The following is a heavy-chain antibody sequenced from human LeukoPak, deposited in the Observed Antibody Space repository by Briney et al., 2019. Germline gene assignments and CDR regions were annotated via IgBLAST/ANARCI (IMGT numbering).Heavy chain of an antibody. D-gene: IGHD5/OR15-5a*01. CDR3: ARSTRTFWFFDL. J-gene: IGHJ2*01. CDR2: ISSGHST. V-gene: IGHV3-23*01. Sequence: GGSLRLSCEASESSLSSYVINWVRHRPGKWAEGLSGISSGHSTYYADSVKGRFTISRDNAKNAVYLQMNSLRVDDTAIYYCARSTRTFWFFDLWGRGTLVTVSS. CDR1: ESSLSSYV.